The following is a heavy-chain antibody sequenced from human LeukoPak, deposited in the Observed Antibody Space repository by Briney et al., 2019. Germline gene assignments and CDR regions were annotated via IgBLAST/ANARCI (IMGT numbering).Heavy chain of an antibody. D-gene: IGHD2-2*01. Sequence: ASVKVSCKASGYTFTGYYMHWVRQAPGQGLEWMGRINPSSGGTNYAQKFQGRVTMTRDTSISTAYMELSRLRSDDTAVYYCARDLGYCSSTSCYRDYWGQGTLVTVSS. CDR1: GYTFTGYY. CDR2: INPSSGGT. V-gene: IGHV1-2*06. CDR3: ARDLGYCSSTSCYRDY. J-gene: IGHJ4*02.